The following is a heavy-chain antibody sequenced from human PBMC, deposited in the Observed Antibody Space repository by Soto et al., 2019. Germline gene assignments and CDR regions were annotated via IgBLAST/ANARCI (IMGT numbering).Heavy chain of an antibody. D-gene: IGHD2-21*02. CDR1: GGTSSNCV. CDR3: ARPKRSGYDRGDSYYHTMDV. V-gene: IGHV1-69*06. J-gene: IGHJ6*02. CDR2: ILPMFGAV. Sequence: QMQLVQSGAEVKKSGSSVKVSCKASGGTSSNCVITWVRQVPGQGLEGLGGILPMFGAVKYAQKFQDRLTITADRSTNTAAMELGSLRPDDTAVYYCARPKRSGYDRGDSYYHTMDVWGHGTTVTVS.